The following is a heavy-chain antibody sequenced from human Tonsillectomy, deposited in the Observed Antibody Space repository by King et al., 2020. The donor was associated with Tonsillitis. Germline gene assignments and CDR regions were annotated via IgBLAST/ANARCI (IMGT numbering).Heavy chain of an antibody. CDR1: GFTFSSYT. V-gene: IGHV3-21*01. CDR3: ARVRFIRVGATFAFDI. D-gene: IGHD1-26*01. CDR2: ISSSSSYI. J-gene: IGHJ3*02. Sequence: VQLVESGGGLVKPGGSLRLSCAASGFTFSSYTMNWVRQAPGKGLEWVSSISSSSSYIYYADSVKGRFTISRDNAKNSLYVQMNSLRAEDTAVYYCARVRFIRVGATFAFDIWGQGTMVTVSS.